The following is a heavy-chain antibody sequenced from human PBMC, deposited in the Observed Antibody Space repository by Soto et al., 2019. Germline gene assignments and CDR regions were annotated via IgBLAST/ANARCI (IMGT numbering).Heavy chain of an antibody. V-gene: IGHV3-30-3*01. CDR1: GFTFSSYA. CDR3: ARGMTPVAFGDFYYGLDV. J-gene: IGHJ6*02. Sequence: QVQLVESGGGVVHPGRSLRLSCAASGFTFSSYAMHWVRQAPGKGLEWVAVISYDGTNKYYADSVKGRFTLSRDNSKNTLYLQMNSLRAEDTAVDYCARGMTPVAFGDFYYGLDVWGQGTTVTVSS. CDR2: ISYDGTNK. D-gene: IGHD3-10*01.